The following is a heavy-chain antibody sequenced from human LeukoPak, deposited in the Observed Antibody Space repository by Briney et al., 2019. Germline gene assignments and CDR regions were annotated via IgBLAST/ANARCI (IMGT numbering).Heavy chain of an antibody. CDR2: ISSNGGST. J-gene: IGHJ5*02. Sequence: GGSLRLSCAASGFTFSSLTMHWVRQAPGKGLEYVSAISSNGGSTFYADSVKGRFSISRDNSKNTLYLQMSSLRAEDTAVYYCVNQIRGWVSWGQGTLVTVSS. V-gene: IGHV3-64D*06. D-gene: IGHD6-19*01. CDR3: VNQIRGWVS. CDR1: GFTFSSLT.